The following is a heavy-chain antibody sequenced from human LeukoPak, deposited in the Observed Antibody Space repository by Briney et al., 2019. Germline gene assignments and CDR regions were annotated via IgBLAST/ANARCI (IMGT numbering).Heavy chain of an antibody. Sequence: GGSLRLSCAASGFTFDDYGMSWVRQAPGKGLEWVAYISSSSSSIYYADSVRGRFTISRDNAKNSLYLEMNSLRDEDTAVYYCATSRGYDFDYWGQGTLVTVSS. CDR1: GFTFDDYG. J-gene: IGHJ4*02. CDR2: ISSSSSSI. D-gene: IGHD2-15*01. CDR3: ATSRGYDFDY. V-gene: IGHV3-48*02.